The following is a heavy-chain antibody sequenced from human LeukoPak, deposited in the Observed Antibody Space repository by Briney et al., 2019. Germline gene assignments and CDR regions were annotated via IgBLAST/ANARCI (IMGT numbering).Heavy chain of an antibody. CDR3: AKDWFLPQYYYDSSGYPDY. CDR1: GFTFSIYD. CDR2: ISYDGSNK. V-gene: IGHV3-30*18. J-gene: IGHJ4*02. D-gene: IGHD3-22*01. Sequence: PGGSLRLSCAASGFTFSIYDMHWVRQAPGKGLEWVAVISYDGSNKYYADSVKGRFTISRDNSKNTLYLQMNSLRAEDTAVYYCAKDWFLPQYYYDSSGYPDYWGQGTLVTVSS.